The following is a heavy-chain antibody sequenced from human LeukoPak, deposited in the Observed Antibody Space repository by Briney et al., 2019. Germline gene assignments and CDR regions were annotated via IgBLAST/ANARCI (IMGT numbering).Heavy chain of an antibody. J-gene: IGHJ4*02. D-gene: IGHD6-19*01. CDR3: ARWRAGIAVAVDY. V-gene: IGHV3-33*08. CDR2: IWYDGSNK. Sequence: GGSLRLSCAASGFTFSGYGMHWVRQAPGKGLEWVALIWYDGSNKFYADSVKGRFTISRDNSKNTLYLQMNSLRAEDTAVYYCARWRAGIAVAVDYWGQGTLVTVSS. CDR1: GFTFSGYG.